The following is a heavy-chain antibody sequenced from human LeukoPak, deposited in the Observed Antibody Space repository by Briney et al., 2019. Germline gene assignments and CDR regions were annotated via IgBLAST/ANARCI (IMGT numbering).Heavy chain of an antibody. CDR2: IYYSGST. D-gene: IGHD4-17*01. CDR1: GGSISSGDYY. V-gene: IGHV4-30-4*01. CDR3: ARVRGYGDYVVD. J-gene: IGHJ4*02. Sequence: PSETLSLTCTVSGGSISSGDYYWSWIRQPPGKGLEWIGYIYYSGSTYYNPSLKSRVTISVDTSKNQFSLKLSSVTAADTAVYYCARVRGYGDYVVDWGQGTLVTVSS.